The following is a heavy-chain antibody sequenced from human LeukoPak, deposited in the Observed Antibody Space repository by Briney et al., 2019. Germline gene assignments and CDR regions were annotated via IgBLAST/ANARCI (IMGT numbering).Heavy chain of an antibody. V-gene: IGHV4-39*07. CDR3: ARDSSPWISSTWYSEYFQH. CDR1: GDSISSSSYY. D-gene: IGHD6-13*01. Sequence: PSETLSLTCTVSGDSISSSSYYWGWIRQPPGKGLEWIGSIYYNGNSNYNPSLESRAAISVDTSKNQFSLKLSSVTAADTAVYCCARDSSPWISSTWYSEYFQHWGQGTLVTVSS. CDR2: IYYNGNS. J-gene: IGHJ1*01.